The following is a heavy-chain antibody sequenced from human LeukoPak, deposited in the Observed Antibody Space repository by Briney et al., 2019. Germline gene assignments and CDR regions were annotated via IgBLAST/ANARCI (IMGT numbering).Heavy chain of an antibody. CDR2: ISKST. CDR1: GGSISSNTYY. V-gene: IGHV4-39*01. CDR3: ARRLRGGWYGVDY. Sequence: SETLSLTCTVSGGSISSNTYYWGWIRQPPGKGLEWIGSISKSTYYNPSLKSRVTISVDTSKNQFSLRLSSVTASDTAVYYCARRLRGGWYGVDYWGQGTLVTVSS. D-gene: IGHD6-19*01. J-gene: IGHJ4*02.